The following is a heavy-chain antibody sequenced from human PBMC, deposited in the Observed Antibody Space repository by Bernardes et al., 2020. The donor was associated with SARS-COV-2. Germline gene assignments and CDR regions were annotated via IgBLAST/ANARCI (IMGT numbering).Heavy chain of an antibody. CDR2: INHSGST. V-gene: IGHV4-34*01. J-gene: IGHJ5*02. D-gene: IGHD3-10*01. CDR1: GGSFSGYY. CDR3: ARGGRAPAMVGGVINWLDP. Sequence: SETLSLTCAVYGGSFSGYYWSWIRQPPGKGLEWIGEINHSGSTNYNPSLKSRVTISMDTSKNQLSLNLTSVTAADTAVYYCARGGRAPAMVGGVINWLDPWGQGTPVTVSS.